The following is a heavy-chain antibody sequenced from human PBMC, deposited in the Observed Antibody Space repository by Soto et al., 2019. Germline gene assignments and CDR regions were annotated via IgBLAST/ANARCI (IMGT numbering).Heavy chain of an antibody. CDR2: IWSDGNNK. J-gene: IGHJ4*02. V-gene: IGHV3-33*01. Sequence: GGSVRLSCAASGFTFSSYGMHWVRQAPGKGLEWVAVIWSDGNNKYYADSVKGRFTISRDNSKKTLYLQMNSLRAEDTAVYYCARVFDTYYFDSWGQGNMVTVSS. CDR1: GFTFSSYG. D-gene: IGHD3-9*01. CDR3: ARVFDTYYFDS.